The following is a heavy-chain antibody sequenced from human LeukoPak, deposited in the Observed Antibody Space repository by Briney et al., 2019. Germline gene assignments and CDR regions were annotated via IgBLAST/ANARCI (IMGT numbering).Heavy chain of an antibody. V-gene: IGHV3-30*02. CDR3: AKDGDSTGYYSSYYNHMDV. Sequence: GGSQRLSCAASGFSFSTYGFHWVRQAPGKGLEWVTFIRFDGGKKNYADSVKGRFAVSRDNSKNTVYLQMNSLRAEDTAIYYCAKDGDSTGYYSSYYNHMDVWGKGTSVTISS. D-gene: IGHD3-22*01. CDR1: GFSFSTYG. J-gene: IGHJ6*03. CDR2: IRFDGGKK.